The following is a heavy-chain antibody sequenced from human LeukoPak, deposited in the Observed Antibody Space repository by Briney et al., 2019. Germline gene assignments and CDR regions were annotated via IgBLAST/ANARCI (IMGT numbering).Heavy chain of an antibody. J-gene: IGHJ4*02. V-gene: IGHV3-49*05. Sequence: KPGGSLRLSCTASGFTFGDYAMSWIRQAPGKGLEWVGFIRSKAYGETADYAASVKGRFTISRDDSEAIAYLQMNSLKTEDTAVYHCTRDRGAYNLYDYWGQGTLVTVSS. CDR3: TRDRGAYNLYDY. D-gene: IGHD1-1*01. CDR1: GFTFGDYA. CDR2: IRSKAYGETA.